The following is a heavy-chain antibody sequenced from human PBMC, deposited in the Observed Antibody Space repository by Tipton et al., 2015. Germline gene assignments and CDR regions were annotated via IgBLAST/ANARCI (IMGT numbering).Heavy chain of an antibody. CDR3: GKDYSTWPAKIDY. J-gene: IGHJ4*01. D-gene: IGHD6-13*01. CDR1: GFTFDDFA. CDR2: ISWSSGSI. Sequence: RSLRLSCEGSGFTFDDFAMHWVRQAPGKGLEWVSGISWSSGSIGYADSVKGRFTISRDNAKNIVYLEMNSLGTEDTALYYCGKDYSTWPAKIDYWGQGIQVTVSS. V-gene: IGHV3-9*01.